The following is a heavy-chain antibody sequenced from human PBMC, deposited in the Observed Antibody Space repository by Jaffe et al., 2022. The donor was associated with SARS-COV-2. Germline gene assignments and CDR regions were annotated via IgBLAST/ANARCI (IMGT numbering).Heavy chain of an antibody. J-gene: IGHJ4*02. D-gene: IGHD5-12*01. V-gene: IGHV3-23*04. CDR2: ISGSGGGT. CDR1: GFDFNRHA. CDR3: AKQPYSGHDFFDS. Sequence: EVQLVESGGGLVQPGESLRLSCEASGFDFNRHAMTWVRQAPGKGLECVSRISGSGGGTYYADSVKGRFTISRDNSANTLFLQMSSLRAEDTAVYHCAKQPYSGHDFFDSWGQGTLVTVSS.